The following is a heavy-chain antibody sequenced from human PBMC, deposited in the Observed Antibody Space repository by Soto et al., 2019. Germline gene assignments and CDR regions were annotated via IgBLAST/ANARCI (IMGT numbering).Heavy chain of an antibody. CDR1: GLTFSHYS. CDR2: ISGGGTYR. J-gene: IGHJ6*02. V-gene: IGHV3-21*02. Sequence: EVQLVESGGGLVKPGGSLRLSCAASGLTFSHYSMNWVRQAPGKGLEWVSSISGGGTYRYYAESVKGRFIISRDNAKKALDLQMNSLRAEDTAVYYCASVKSSIEYSNGMDVWGQGTTVTVAS. D-gene: IGHD6-13*01. CDR3: ASVKSSIEYSNGMDV.